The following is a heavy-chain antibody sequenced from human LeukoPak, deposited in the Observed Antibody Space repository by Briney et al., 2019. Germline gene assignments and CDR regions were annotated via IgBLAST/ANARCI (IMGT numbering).Heavy chain of an antibody. J-gene: IGHJ4*02. CDR1: GFTFNNYV. V-gene: IGHV3-30*02. CDR2: IRYDGSNK. D-gene: IGHD6-13*01. CDR3: AKDGVGSAAGYFDY. Sequence: GGSLRLSCAASGFTFNNYVMTWVRQAPGKGLEWVAFIRYDGSNKYYADSVKGRFTISRDNSKNTLYLQMNSLRAEDTAVYYCAKDGVGSAAGYFDYWGQGTLVTVSS.